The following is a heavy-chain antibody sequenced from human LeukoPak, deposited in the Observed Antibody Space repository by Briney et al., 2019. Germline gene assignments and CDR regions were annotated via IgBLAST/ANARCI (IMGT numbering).Heavy chain of an antibody. V-gene: IGHV1-69*13. Sequence: SVKVSCKASGGTFSSYAICWVRQAPGQGLEWMGGIIPIFGTANHAQKFQGRVTITADESTSTAYMELSSLRSEDTAVYYCARVRDYGSVSYYINFDYWGQGTLVTVSS. CDR1: GGTFSSYA. CDR3: ARVRDYGSVSYYINFDY. D-gene: IGHD3-10*01. CDR2: IIPIFGTA. J-gene: IGHJ4*02.